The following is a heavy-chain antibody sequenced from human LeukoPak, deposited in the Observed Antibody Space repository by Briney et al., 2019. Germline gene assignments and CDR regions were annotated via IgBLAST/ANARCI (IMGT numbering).Heavy chain of an antibody. CDR3: ARERVAGSSLDN. CDR1: GYSISNGYY. V-gene: IGHV4-38-2*02. Sequence: PSETLSLTCTVSGYSISNGYYWAWIRQPPGKGLEWIGCIYLSGNTYYNPSLKSRVTISVDTSKNHFSLNLTSVTAADTALYYCARERVAGSSLDNWGQGTLVIVSS. D-gene: IGHD6-19*01. J-gene: IGHJ4*02. CDR2: IYLSGNT.